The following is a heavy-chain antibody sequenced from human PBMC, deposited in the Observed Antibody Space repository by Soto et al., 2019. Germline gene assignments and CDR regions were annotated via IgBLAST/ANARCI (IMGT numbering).Heavy chain of an antibody. V-gene: IGHV1-18*01. Sequence: VASVKVSCKASGYTFTSYGISWVRQAPGQGLEWMGWISAYNGNTNYAQKLQGRVTMTTDTSTSTAYMELRSLRSDDTAVYYCAREYCSSTSCYCDYWGQGALVTVSS. CDR3: AREYCSSTSCYCDY. J-gene: IGHJ4*02. CDR1: GYTFTSYG. CDR2: ISAYNGNT. D-gene: IGHD2-2*01.